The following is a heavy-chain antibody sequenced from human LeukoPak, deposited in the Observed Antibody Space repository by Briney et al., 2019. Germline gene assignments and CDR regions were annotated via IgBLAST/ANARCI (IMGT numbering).Heavy chain of an antibody. V-gene: IGHV4-59*01. CDR1: SGSINSYY. CDR3: AAGITGRTIDY. D-gene: IGHD1-20*01. J-gene: IGHJ4*02. CDR2: VYYSENI. Sequence: SETLSLTCTVSSGSINSYYWNWIRQPPGKGLEWIGYVYYSENIYYGPSLKSRVTISVDTSKKQFSLRLISLTAADTAVYYCAAGITGRTIDYWGQGTLVTVSS.